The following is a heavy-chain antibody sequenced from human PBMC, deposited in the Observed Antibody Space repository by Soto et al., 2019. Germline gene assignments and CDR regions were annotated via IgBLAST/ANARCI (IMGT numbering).Heavy chain of an antibody. V-gene: IGHV3-23*01. CDR2: ISGSGGST. CDR3: AKGDFWSGYPGNGDAFDI. CDR1: GFTFSSYA. D-gene: IGHD3-3*01. J-gene: IGHJ3*02. Sequence: GGSLRLSCAASGFTFSSYAMSWVRQAPGKGLEWVSAISGSGGSTYYADSVKGRFTISRDNSKNTLYLQMNSLRAEDTAVYYCAKGDFWSGYPGNGDAFDIWGQGTMVTVSS.